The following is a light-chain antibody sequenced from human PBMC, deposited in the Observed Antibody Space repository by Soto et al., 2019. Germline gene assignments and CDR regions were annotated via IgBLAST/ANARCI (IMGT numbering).Light chain of an antibody. CDR1: SSDVGGYNY. CDR3: SSYTSSSTSKV. V-gene: IGLV2-14*01. J-gene: IGLJ3*02. Sequence: QSALTQPASVSGSPGQSITISCTGTSSDVGGYNYVSWYQQHPGKAPKLMIYDVSNRPSGVSNRFSGSKSVNTASLTISGLQAEDEADYYCSSYTSSSTSKVFGGGTKLTVL. CDR2: DVS.